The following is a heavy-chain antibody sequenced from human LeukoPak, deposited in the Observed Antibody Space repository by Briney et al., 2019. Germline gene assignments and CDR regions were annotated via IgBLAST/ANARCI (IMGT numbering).Heavy chain of an antibody. Sequence: GGSLRLSCAASGFSFSAYWMSWVRQAPGKGLEWLANINRDGSEQYYVDSVKGRFTISRDNAMNALYLQMDSLRADDTAVYYCAKDTSTFPAMPTFGYWGQGTLVTVSS. CDR1: GFSFSAYW. V-gene: IGHV3-7*05. D-gene: IGHD3-10*01. J-gene: IGHJ4*02. CDR3: AKDTSTFPAMPTFGY. CDR2: INRDGSEQ.